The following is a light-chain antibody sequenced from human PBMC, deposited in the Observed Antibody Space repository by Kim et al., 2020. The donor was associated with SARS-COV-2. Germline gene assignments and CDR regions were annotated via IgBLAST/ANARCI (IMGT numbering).Light chain of an antibody. J-gene: IGKJ5*01. CDR3: QQNYNLIT. CDR2: DAS. V-gene: IGKV1-39*01. Sequence: DIQMTQSPSSLSASVGDRVTITCRASQTISTDLTWYQQKPGKAPKLLIYDASSLQSGVPSRFSGSGSGTDFTLTISNLQPEDFATYYCQQNYNLITFGQGTRLEIK. CDR1: QTISTD.